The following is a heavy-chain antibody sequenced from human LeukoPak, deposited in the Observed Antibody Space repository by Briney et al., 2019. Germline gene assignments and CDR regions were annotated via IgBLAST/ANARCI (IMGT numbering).Heavy chain of an antibody. Sequence: GESLKISFKGSGXRLTSYCITWVRQMPGKGLEWRGRIDPSDSYTNYRPSFQGHVTISADKSITTAYLQWSSLKASDTAMYYCATGYLGSGSPASFNYWGQGTLVTVSS. V-gene: IGHV5-10-1*01. D-gene: IGHD3-10*01. CDR2: IDPSDSYT. CDR3: ATGYLGSGSPASFNY. J-gene: IGHJ4*02. CDR1: GXRLTSYC.